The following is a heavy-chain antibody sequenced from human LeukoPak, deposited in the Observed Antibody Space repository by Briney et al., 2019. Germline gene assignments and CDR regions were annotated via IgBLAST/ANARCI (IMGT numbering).Heavy chain of an antibody. CDR2: INHSGST. J-gene: IGHJ4*02. V-gene: IGHV4-34*01. CDR3: ARDGATPLDY. Sequence: SETLSLTCAVYGGSFSGYYWSWIRQPPGEGLEWIGEINHSGSTNYNPSLKSRVTISVDTSKNQFSLKLSSVTAADTAVYYCARDGATPLDYWGQGTLVTVSS. CDR1: GGSFSGYY. D-gene: IGHD1-26*01.